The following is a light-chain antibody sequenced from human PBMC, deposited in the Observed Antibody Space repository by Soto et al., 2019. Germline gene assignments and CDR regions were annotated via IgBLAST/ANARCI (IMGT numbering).Light chain of an antibody. CDR1: QTIDSNH. J-gene: IGKJ1*01. CDR2: GTS. V-gene: IGKV3-20*01. CDR3: QQYVSWT. Sequence: EIGLTQSPGTLSVSPGERATLACRASQTIDSNHLAWYQQKPGQAPSLLIYGTSSRTTGIPDRFSGSGSGTDFTLTITRLEPEDSAIYYCQQYVSWTFGQGTKVEIK.